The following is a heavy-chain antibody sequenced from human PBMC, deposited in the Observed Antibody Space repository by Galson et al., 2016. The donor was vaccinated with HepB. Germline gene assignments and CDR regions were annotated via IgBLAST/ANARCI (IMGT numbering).Heavy chain of an antibody. CDR3: ARDTHYDFWRGARGDPRSYGMDV. CDR2: ISTSSSSI. Sequence: SLRLSCAASGFTFRSYSMNWVRQAPGKGLEWVSYISTSSSSIYYADSLKGRFTISRDNAKNSVYLEMNSLRAEDTAVYYCARDTHYDFWRGARGDPRSYGMDVWGQGTTVTVSS. J-gene: IGHJ6*02. V-gene: IGHV3-21*01. D-gene: IGHD3-3*01. CDR1: GFTFRSYS.